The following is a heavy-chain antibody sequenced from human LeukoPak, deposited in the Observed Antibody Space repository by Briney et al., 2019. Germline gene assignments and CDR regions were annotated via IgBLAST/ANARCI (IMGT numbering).Heavy chain of an antibody. J-gene: IGHJ3*02. Sequence: GGSLRLSCAASGFSFTSYEMNWVRQAPGKGLEWVSYIGSSGSVIYYADSVKGRFTISRDNAKNSLYLQMNSLRVEETAVYYCARGTDSGTSTRGGAFDIWGQGTVVTVSS. CDR2: IGSSGSVI. CDR1: GFSFTSYE. CDR3: ARGTDSGTSTRGGAFDI. V-gene: IGHV3-48*03. D-gene: IGHD1-26*01.